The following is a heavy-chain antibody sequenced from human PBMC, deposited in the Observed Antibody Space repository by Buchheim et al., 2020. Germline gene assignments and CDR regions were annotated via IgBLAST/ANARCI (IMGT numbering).Heavy chain of an antibody. J-gene: IGHJ4*02. CDR2: IYYSGST. CDR3: ASYFQLSMVRGVSFDY. Sequence: QVQLQESGPGLVKPSQTLSLTCTVSGGSISSGDYYWSWIRQPPGKGLEWIGYIYYSGSTYYNPSLKSRVTISVDTPKNHFFLKLSSVTAADTAVYYCASYFQLSMVRGVSFDYWGQGTL. V-gene: IGHV4-30-4*01. D-gene: IGHD3-10*01. CDR1: GGSISSGDYY.